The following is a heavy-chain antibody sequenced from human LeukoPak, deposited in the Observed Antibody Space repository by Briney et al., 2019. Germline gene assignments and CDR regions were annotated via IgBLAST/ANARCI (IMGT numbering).Heavy chain of an antibody. CDR3: ARGLPGIVVAGSSGGFDY. V-gene: IGHV4-30-2*01. J-gene: IGHJ4*02. Sequence: SQTLSLTCAVSGGSISSGDYSWSWIRQPPGKGLEWIGNIYHSGSTYYNPSLKSRVTISVDTSKNQFSLKLSSVTAADTAVYFCARGLPGIVVAGSSGGFDYWGQGTLVTVSS. CDR2: IYHSGST. CDR1: GGSISSGDYS. D-gene: IGHD6-19*01.